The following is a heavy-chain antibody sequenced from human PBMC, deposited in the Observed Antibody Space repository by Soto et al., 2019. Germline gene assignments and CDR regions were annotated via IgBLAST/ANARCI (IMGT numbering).Heavy chain of an antibody. CDR2: ISSDGTKT. J-gene: IGHJ4*02. D-gene: IGHD3-3*01. Sequence: EVQMVASGGDLVQPGSSLRLSCLASGFTFTVYAFHWVRQAPGKGLEFVAAISSDGTKTYYADSVKGRFTISRDTSKNTLVLHTHRLRAEDTALYFGVNLLTQHDFAAGWGQVTLVTVSS. V-gene: IGHV3-64D*08. CDR1: GFTFTVYA. CDR3: VNLLTQHDFAAG.